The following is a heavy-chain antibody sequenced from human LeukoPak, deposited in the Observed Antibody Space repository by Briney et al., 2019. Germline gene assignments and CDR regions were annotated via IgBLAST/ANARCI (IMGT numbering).Heavy chain of an antibody. V-gene: IGHV5-51*01. CDR1: GYSFTSYW. CDR2: IYPGDSDT. J-gene: IGHJ4*02. CDR3: ARRWQLDSDY. D-gene: IGHD2-15*01. Sequence: GEPLKISCKGSGYSFTSYWIGWVRQMPGKGLEWMWIIYPGDSDTRYSPSFQGRVTISADKSISTAYLQWSSLKASDTAMYYCARRWQLDSDYWGQGTLVTVSS.